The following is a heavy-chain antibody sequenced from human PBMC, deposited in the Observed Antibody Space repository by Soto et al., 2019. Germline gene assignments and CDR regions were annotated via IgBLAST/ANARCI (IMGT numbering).Heavy chain of an antibody. CDR3: ARQDGDGLYYFDY. Sequence: ASVKVSCKASGYTFTSYGISWVRQAPGRGLEWMGWISAYNGNTNYAQKLQGRVTMTTDTSTSTAYLQWSSLQASDTAIYYCARQDGDGLYYFDYWGQGTPVTVSS. CDR2: ISAYNGNT. D-gene: IGHD4-17*01. J-gene: IGHJ4*02. V-gene: IGHV1-18*01. CDR1: GYTFTSYG.